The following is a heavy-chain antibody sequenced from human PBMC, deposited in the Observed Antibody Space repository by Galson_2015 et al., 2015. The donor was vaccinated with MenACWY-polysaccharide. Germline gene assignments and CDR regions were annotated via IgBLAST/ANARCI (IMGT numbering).Heavy chain of an antibody. J-gene: IGHJ4*02. D-gene: IGHD3-10*01. Sequence: SLRLSCAASGFTFSTYAMSWVRQAPGKGLEWISTINNRGDRTYYADSVKGRFSISRDDSKNTVSLQMNSLRAEDTALYYCVKDRGVFFDQWGQGTLVTVSS. CDR3: VKDRGVFFDQ. CDR1: GFTFSTYA. CDR2: INNRGDRT. V-gene: IGHV3-23*01.